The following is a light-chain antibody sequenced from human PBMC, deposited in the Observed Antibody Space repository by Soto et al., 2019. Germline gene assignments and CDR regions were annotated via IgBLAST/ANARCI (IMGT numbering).Light chain of an antibody. Sequence: DIQMTQSPSSVSASVGDTVTITCRASQFINNWVAWYQQKPGKAPNVLIHGASNLQGGVPSRFSGSQFGAEFTLTITNLQPEDFETYFCQQANTFPHTFGQGTKVEIK. CDR3: QQANTFPHT. V-gene: IGKV1D-12*01. CDR2: GAS. J-gene: IGKJ2*01. CDR1: QFINNW.